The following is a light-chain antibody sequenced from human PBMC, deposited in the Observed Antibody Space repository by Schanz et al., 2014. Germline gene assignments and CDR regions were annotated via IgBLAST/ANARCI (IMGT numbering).Light chain of an antibody. J-gene: IGLJ3*02. CDR1: GSADGAFTY. CDR2: DVS. V-gene: IGLV2-14*01. Sequence: QSALTQPASVSGSPGQSITISCTATGSADGAFTYVSWYQQHPGKAPKLMIYDVSNRPSGVSNRFSGSKSGNTASLTISGLQAEDEADYYCSSYATSDTVTLFGGGTKLTVL. CDR3: SSYATSDTVTL.